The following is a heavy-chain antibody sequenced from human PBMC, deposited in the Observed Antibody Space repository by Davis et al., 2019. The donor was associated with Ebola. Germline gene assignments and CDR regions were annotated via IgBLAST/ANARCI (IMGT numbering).Heavy chain of an antibody. Sequence: ASVQVSCKASGYTFTSYDINWVRQATGQGLEWMGWMNPNSGNTGYAQKFQARVSMTRNTSISTAYMELNSLTSEDTAVYYCARGTRTLDIWGQGTMVTVSS. CDR2: MNPNSGNT. V-gene: IGHV1-8*01. D-gene: IGHD3/OR15-3a*01. CDR3: ARGTRTLDI. J-gene: IGHJ3*02. CDR1: GYTFTSYD.